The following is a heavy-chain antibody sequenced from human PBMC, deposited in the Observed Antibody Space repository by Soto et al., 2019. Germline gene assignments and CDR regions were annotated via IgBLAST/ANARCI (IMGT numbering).Heavy chain of an antibody. CDR2: IKQDGSEK. CDR1: GFTFSSYW. CDR3: ARASRYDFWSGYLARGMDV. Sequence: EVQLVESGGGLVQPGGSLRLSCAASGFTFSSYWMSWVRQAPGKGLEWVANIKQDGSEKYYVDSVKGRFTISRDNAKNSLYLQMNSLRAEDTAVYYCARASRYDFWSGYLARGMDVWGPGTTVTVSS. D-gene: IGHD3-3*01. V-gene: IGHV3-7*01. J-gene: IGHJ6*02.